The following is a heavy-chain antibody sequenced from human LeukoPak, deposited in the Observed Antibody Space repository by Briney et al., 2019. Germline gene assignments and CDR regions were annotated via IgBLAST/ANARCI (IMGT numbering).Heavy chain of an antibody. J-gene: IGHJ6*02. D-gene: IGHD6-13*01. CDR1: GGSISSSSYY. Sequence: PSETLSLTCTVSGGSISSSSYYWSWIRQPPGKGLEWIGYIYYSGSTYYNPSLKSRVTISVDTSKNQFSLKLSSVTAADTAVYYCARAEEQQLDVWGQGTTVTVSS. CDR2: IYYSGST. CDR3: ARAEEQQLDV. V-gene: IGHV4-30-4*01.